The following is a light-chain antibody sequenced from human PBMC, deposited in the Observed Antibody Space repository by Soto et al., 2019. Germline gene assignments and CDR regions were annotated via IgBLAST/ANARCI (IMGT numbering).Light chain of an antibody. V-gene: IGKV1-5*03. CDR3: QQYNTYWT. CDR1: KVNNRW. Sequence: DIKMTQSPSTLSASVGDRVTITCRASKVNNRWLAWYQNKPGKTPKLLIYKASSLESGVPSRFSGSGSGTEFTLTISSLQPDDFATYYCQQYNTYWTFGQGTKVEIK. J-gene: IGKJ1*01. CDR2: KAS.